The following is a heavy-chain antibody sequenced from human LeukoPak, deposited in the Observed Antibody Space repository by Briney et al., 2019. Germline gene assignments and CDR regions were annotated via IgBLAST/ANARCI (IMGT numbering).Heavy chain of an antibody. D-gene: IGHD3-22*01. CDR2: ISGYNGNT. Sequence: ASVKVSCKASGYTFTTYNINWVRQAPGQGLEWMGWISGYNGNTNYAQKLQGRVTMTTDTSTSTTYMELRSLKSDDTAVYYCASLKNYYDSSGYLVTDAFDIWGQGTMVTVSS. CDR1: GYTFTTYN. V-gene: IGHV1-18*01. J-gene: IGHJ3*02. CDR3: ASLKNYYDSSGYLVTDAFDI.